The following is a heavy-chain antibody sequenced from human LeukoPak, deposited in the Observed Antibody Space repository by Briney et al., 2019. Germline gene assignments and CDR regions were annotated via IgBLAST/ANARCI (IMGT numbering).Heavy chain of an antibody. CDR3: ARVYHQGFDP. D-gene: IGHD2-2*01. Sequence: ASVRVSCTASRGTLSSYAISWVRQGPGQGLEWMGGIIPIFGTANYAQKFQGRVTITADKSTSTAYMELSSLRSEDTAVYYCARVYHQGFDPWGQGTLVSVSS. CDR1: RGTLSSYA. CDR2: IIPIFGTA. V-gene: IGHV1-69*06. J-gene: IGHJ5*02.